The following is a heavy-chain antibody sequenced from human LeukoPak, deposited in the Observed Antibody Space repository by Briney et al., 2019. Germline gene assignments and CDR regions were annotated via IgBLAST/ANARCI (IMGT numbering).Heavy chain of an antibody. CDR3: ARDRGTMIVVALDY. CDR1: GGTFSSYA. CDR2: IIPILGIA. D-gene: IGHD3-22*01. Sequence: GASVKVSCKASGGTFSSYAISWVRQAPGQGLEWMGRIIPILGIANYAQKFQGRVTITADKSTSTAYMELSSLRSEDTAVYYCARDRGTMIVVALDYWGQGTLVTVSP. V-gene: IGHV1-69*04. J-gene: IGHJ4*02.